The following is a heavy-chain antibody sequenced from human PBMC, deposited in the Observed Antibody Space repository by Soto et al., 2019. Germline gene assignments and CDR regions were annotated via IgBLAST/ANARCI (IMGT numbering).Heavy chain of an antibody. J-gene: IGHJ4*02. D-gene: IGHD1-1*01. CDR2: ISYDGSNK. V-gene: IGHV3-30*18. CDR3: AKDRAGTTDY. CDR1: GFTFSSYG. Sequence: GGSRRLSCAASGFTFSSYGMHWVRQAPGKGLEWVAVISYDGSNKYYADSVKGRFTISRDNSKNTLYLQMNSLRAEDTAVYYCAKDRAGTTDYWGQGTLVTVSS.